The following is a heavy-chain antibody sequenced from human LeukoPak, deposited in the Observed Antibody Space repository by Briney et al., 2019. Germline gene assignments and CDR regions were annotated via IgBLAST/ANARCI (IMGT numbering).Heavy chain of an antibody. V-gene: IGHV4-30-2*02. CDR3: ARYVVTAAVEHFQH. CDR2: IYHSGST. J-gene: IGHJ1*01. CDR1: GGSISSGGYY. D-gene: IGHD2-21*02. Sequence: PSETLSLTCTVSGGSISSGGYYWSWIRQPPGKGLEWIGYIYHSGSTYYNPSLKSRVTISVDTSKNQFSLKLSSVTAADTAVYYCARYVVTAAVEHFQHWGQGTLVIVSS.